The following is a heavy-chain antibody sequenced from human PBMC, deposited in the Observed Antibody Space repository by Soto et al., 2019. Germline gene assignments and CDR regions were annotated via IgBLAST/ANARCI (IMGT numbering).Heavy chain of an antibody. D-gene: IGHD6-6*01. CDR1: GYSFTNND. CDR2: MNSGSGDT. Sequence: ASVKVSCKASGYSFTNNDVSWVRQATGQGLEWMGWMNSGSGDTGYAQKFQGRVTMTRDISIATAYMELSSLRSEDTAVYYCAWSIAASPLDSWGQGTLVTVSS. V-gene: IGHV1-8*01. J-gene: IGHJ4*02. CDR3: AWSIAASPLDS.